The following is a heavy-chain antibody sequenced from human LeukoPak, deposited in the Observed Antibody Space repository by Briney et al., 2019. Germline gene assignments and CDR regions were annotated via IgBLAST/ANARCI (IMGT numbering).Heavy chain of an antibody. Sequence: GGSLRLPCAASGFTFRSYSLHGVRQAPGKGLVWGAVISYDGSNKYYADSLKGRFTISRDNSKNTLYLQMQSLRAEDTAVYYCARGDGDPSRADYYYGMDVWGKGTTFTVSS. D-gene: IGHD7-27*01. CDR3: ARGDGDPSRADYYYGMDV. CDR1: GFTFRSYS. CDR2: ISYDGSNK. J-gene: IGHJ6*04. V-gene: IGHV3-30*04.